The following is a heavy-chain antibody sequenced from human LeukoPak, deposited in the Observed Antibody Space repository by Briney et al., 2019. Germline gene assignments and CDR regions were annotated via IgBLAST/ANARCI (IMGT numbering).Heavy chain of an antibody. D-gene: IGHD3-10*01. CDR3: ARTELHMVF. J-gene: IGHJ4*02. V-gene: IGHV4-39*07. CDR1: GGSISSSSYY. CDR2: IYYSGST. Sequence: PSETLSLTCTVSGGSISSSSYYWGWIRQPPGKGLEWIGSIYYSGSTYYNPSLKSRVTISVDTSKNQFSLKLSSVTAADTAVYYCARTELHMVFWGQGTLVTVSS.